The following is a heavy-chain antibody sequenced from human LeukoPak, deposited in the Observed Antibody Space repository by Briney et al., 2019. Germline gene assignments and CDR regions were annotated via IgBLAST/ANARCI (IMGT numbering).Heavy chain of an antibody. V-gene: IGHV4-39*01. CDR3: ARNYYDSSGYPIYYHYLDV. D-gene: IGHD3-22*01. CDR1: GDSINSSNSY. Sequence: SETLSLTCSVSGDSINSSNSYWDWIRQPPGKGLQWIGSIYYSGSTYHSPSLKSRVTISVDTSKNQFSLKLTSVTAADTAVYYCARNYYDSSGYPIYYHYLDVWGKGTTVTVSS. J-gene: IGHJ6*03. CDR2: IYYSGST.